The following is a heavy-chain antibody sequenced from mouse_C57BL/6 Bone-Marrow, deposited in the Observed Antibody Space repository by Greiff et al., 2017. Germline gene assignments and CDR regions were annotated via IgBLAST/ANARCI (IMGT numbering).Heavy chain of an antibody. D-gene: IGHD6-1*01. J-gene: IGHJ4*01. CDR3: ASLPLYYYAMDY. Sequence: EVQLVESGGDLVKPGGSLKLSCAASGFTFSSYGMSWVRQTPDKRLEWVATISSGGSYTYYPDSVKGRFTISRDNAKKTLYLQMSSLKSEDTAMYYCASLPLYYYAMDYWGQGTSVTVSS. CDR2: ISSGGSYT. CDR1: GFTFSSYG. V-gene: IGHV5-6*01.